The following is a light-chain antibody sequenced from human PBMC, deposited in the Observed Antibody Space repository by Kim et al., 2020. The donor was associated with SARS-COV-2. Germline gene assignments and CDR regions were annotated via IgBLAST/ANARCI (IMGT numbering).Light chain of an antibody. CDR1: QSVSSSY. Sequence: SPVEVATLTSRASQSVSSSYLAWYQQKPGQAPRLLIYGASSRATGIPDRFSGSGSGTDFTLTISRLEPEDFAVYYCQQYDSSPWTFGQGTKVDIK. V-gene: IGKV3-20*01. J-gene: IGKJ1*01. CDR3: QQYDSSPWT. CDR2: GAS.